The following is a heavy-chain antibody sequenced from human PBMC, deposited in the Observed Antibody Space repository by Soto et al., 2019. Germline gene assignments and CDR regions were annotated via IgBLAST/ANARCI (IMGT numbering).Heavy chain of an antibody. J-gene: IGHJ5*02. D-gene: IGHD3-16*01. V-gene: IGHV4-31*03. CDR1: SGSISSGGYY. Sequence: PSETLSLTCTVSSGSISSGGYYWSWIRQHPGKGLEWIGNIFYSGSTYYNPSLKSRVTISVDTSKNQFSLKLSSVTAADTAVYYCARVRSGVGYNWFDPWGQGTLVTV. CDR3: ARVRSGVGYNWFDP. CDR2: IFYSGST.